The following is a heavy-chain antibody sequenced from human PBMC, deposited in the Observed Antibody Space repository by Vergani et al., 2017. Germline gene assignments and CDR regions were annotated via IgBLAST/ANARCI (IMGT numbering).Heavy chain of an antibody. CDR2: INSDGSST. J-gene: IGHJ6*02. CDR1: GYTFTSYY. Sequence: VQLVQSGAEVKKPGASVKVSCKASGYTFTSYYMHWVRQAPGKGLVWVSRINSDGSSTSYADSVKGRFTISRDNAKNTLYLQMNSLRAEDTAVYYCASFPGSGSYYYYYGMDVWGQGTTVTVSS. CDR3: ASFPGSGSYYYYYGMDV. D-gene: IGHD1-26*01. V-gene: IGHV3-74*02.